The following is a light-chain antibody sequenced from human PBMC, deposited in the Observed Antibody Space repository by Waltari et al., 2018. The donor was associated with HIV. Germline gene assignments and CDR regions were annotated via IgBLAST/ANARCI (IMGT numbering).Light chain of an antibody. V-gene: IGKV1-5*03. CDR3: QEYSGYFRT. Sequence: DIQMTQSPSTLSPSVVDRVTTPSRASQSISRCLAWYQQKPGKAPKLLVYEASSLESGVPSRFSGSGSGTEYTLTISSLQPDDFATYYCQEYSGYFRTFGQGTKVEIK. J-gene: IGKJ1*01. CDR1: QSISRC. CDR2: EAS.